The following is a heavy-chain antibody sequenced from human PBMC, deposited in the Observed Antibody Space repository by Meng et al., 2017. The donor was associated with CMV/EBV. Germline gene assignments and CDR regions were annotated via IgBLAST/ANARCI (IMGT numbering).Heavy chain of an antibody. CDR3: ARGTPDITMIVPPVAFDI. D-gene: IGHD3-22*01. V-gene: IGHV3-13*01. Sequence: GESLKISCAASGFTFSSYDMHWVRQATGKGLEWVSAIGTAGDTYYPGSVKGRFTISRENAKSSLYLQMNSLRAGDTAVYYCARGTPDITMIVPPVAFDIWGQGTMVTVSS. CDR1: GFTFSSYD. J-gene: IGHJ3*02. CDR2: IGTAGDT.